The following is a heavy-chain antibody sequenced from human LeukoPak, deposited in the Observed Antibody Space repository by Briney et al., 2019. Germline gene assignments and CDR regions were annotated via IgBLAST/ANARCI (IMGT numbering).Heavy chain of an antibody. CDR1: GFTFSSYA. J-gene: IGHJ4*02. V-gene: IGHV3-21*01. CDR2: ITTSGTYI. CDR3: ASAYGDYQPLLDH. D-gene: IGHD4-17*01. Sequence: PGGSLRLSCAASGFTFSSYAMRWVRQAPGKGLEWVSSITTSGTYIYYADSVKGRFTISRDNAKNSLYLQMNSLRAEDTALYYCASAYGDYQPLLDHWGQGTLVTVSS.